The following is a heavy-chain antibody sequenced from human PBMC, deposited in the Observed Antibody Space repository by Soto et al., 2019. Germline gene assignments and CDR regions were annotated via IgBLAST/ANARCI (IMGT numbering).Heavy chain of an antibody. CDR2: INAGNGNT. D-gene: IGHD6-6*01. V-gene: IGHV1-3*01. Sequence: ASVKVSCKASGYTFTSYAMHWVRQAPGQRLEWMGWINAGNGNTKYSQKFQGRVTITRDTSASTAYMELISLRSEDTAVYYCARDPAEYSSSSARPRPLLYYYYGMDVWGQGTTVTVSS. CDR1: GYTFTSYA. CDR3: ARDPAEYSSSSARPRPLLYYYYGMDV. J-gene: IGHJ6*02.